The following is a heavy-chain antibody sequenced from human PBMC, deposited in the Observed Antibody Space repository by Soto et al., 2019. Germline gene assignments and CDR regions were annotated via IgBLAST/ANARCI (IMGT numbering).Heavy chain of an antibody. CDR2: IGTAGDT. CDR1: GFTFSSYD. V-gene: IGHV3-13*01. D-gene: IGHD4-17*01. J-gene: IGHJ6*02. CDR3: ARDFSFDAQVTRSTVTTHLGMDV. Sequence: GGSLRLSCAASGFTFSSYDMHWVRQATGKGLEWVSAIGTAGDTYYPGSVKGRFTISRENAKNSLYLQRNSLRAEDTAVYYCARDFSFDAQVTRSTVTTHLGMDVWGQGTTVTVSS.